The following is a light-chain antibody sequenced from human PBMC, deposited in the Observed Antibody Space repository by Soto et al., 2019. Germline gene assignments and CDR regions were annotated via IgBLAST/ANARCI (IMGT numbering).Light chain of an antibody. V-gene: IGLV2-11*01. Sequence: QSARTQPRSVFGSPGRPVTISCTGTSSDVGADNHVSWYQQHPGKAPKFIVYDVGKRPSGVPDRFSGSKSDNTASLTISGLQAEDEADYSCCSYAGTYSYVFGTGPKVTVL. CDR1: SSDVGADNH. CDR3: CSYAGTYSYV. J-gene: IGLJ1*01. CDR2: DVG.